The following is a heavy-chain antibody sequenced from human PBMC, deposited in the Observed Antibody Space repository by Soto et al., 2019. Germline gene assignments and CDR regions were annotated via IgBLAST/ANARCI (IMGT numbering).Heavy chain of an antibody. CDR2: ISYDGSNK. D-gene: IGHD3-3*01. J-gene: IGHJ4*02. Sequence: GGSLRLSCAASGFTFSSYAMHWVRQAPGKGLEWVAVISYDGSNKYYADSVKGRFTISRDNSKNTLYLQMNSLRAEDTAVYYCARDQGLFSYYDFWSGSHFDYWGQGTLVTVSS. V-gene: IGHV3-30*04. CDR3: ARDQGLFSYYDFWSGSHFDY. CDR1: GFTFSSYA.